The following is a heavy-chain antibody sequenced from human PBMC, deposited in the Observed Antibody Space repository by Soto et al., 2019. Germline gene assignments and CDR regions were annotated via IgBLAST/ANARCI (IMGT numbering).Heavy chain of an antibody. CDR2: ISYDGSKK. V-gene: IGHV3-30-3*01. CDR3: ARAGQDYYDSSEGSNPFDY. Sequence: QVQLVESGGGVVQPGRSLRLSCAASGFTFSSYAMHWVRQAPGKGREWVAVISYDGSKKYYADSVKGRFTISRDKSKNALYLQMNSLRAEDTAVYYCARAGQDYYDSSEGSNPFDYWGQGTLVTVSS. D-gene: IGHD3-22*01. CDR1: GFTFSSYA. J-gene: IGHJ4*02.